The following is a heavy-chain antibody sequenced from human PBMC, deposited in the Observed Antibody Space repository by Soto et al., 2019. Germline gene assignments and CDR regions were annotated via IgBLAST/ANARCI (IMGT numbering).Heavy chain of an antibody. J-gene: IGHJ4*02. CDR1: GFTFSSYD. CDR2: IGTAGDT. D-gene: IGHD6-13*01. Sequence: EVQLVESGGGLVQPGGSLRLSCAASGFTFSSYDMHWVRQATGKGLEWVSAIGTAGDTYYPGSVKGRFTISRENAKNSLYLQMNSPRAGDTAVYYCARSTYSSSWYFDYWGQGTLVTVSS. CDR3: ARSTYSSSWYFDY. V-gene: IGHV3-13*01.